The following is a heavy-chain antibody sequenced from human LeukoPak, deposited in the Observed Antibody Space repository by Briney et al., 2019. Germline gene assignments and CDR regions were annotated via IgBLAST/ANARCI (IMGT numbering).Heavy chain of an antibody. V-gene: IGHV4-38-2*02. CDR2: THHSGST. CDR1: GFSIRSDSY. Sequence: SETLSLTCTVSGFSIRSDSYWGWIRQPPGQGLEWIGNTHHSGSTFYNPSLERLVTISVDTSKNQFSLELSSVTAADTAVYYCARDRIVVVPAAISGEGDFDYWGQGTLVTVSS. J-gene: IGHJ4*02. CDR3: ARDRIVVVPAAISGEGDFDY. D-gene: IGHD2-2*01.